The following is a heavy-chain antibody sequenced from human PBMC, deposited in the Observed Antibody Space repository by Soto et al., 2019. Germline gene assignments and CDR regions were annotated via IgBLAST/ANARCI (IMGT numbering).Heavy chain of an antibody. CDR1: GGSFSGYY. CDR2: INHSGST. D-gene: IGHD6-19*01. CDR3: ARGQSSGSALFDY. J-gene: IGHJ4*02. Sequence: PSETLSLTCAVYGGSFSGYYWSWIRQPPGKGLEWIGEINHSGSTNYNPSLKSRVTISVDTSKNQFSLKLSSVTAADTAVYYCARGQSSGSALFDYWGQGTLVTVSS. V-gene: IGHV4-34*01.